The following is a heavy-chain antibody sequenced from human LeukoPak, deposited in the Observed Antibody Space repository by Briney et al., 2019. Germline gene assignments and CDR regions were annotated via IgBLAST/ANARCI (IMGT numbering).Heavy chain of an antibody. CDR3: ASTSVYYYDSSGYFY. CDR1: GYTFTGYY. Sequence: ASVKVSCKASGYTFTGYYMHWVRQAPGQGLEWMGWINPNSGGTNYAQKFQGRVTMTRDTSISTAYMELSRLRSGDTAVYYCASTSVYYYDSSGYFYWGQGTLVTVSS. CDR2: INPNSGGT. J-gene: IGHJ4*02. V-gene: IGHV1-2*02. D-gene: IGHD3-22*01.